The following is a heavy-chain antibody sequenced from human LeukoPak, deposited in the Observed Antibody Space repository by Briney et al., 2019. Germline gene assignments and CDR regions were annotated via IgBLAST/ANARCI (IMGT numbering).Heavy chain of an antibody. D-gene: IGHD1/OR15-1a*01. CDR1: GFTFSGYW. CDR3: ARDPRNKGFDP. Sequence: TGGSLRLSCAASGFTFSGYWMHWARQSPGKGLVWVSCINGDGSDTRYADSVKGRFTISRDNAKNTLYLQMNRLRVEDTAVYYCARDPRNKGFDPWGQGTLVTVSS. J-gene: IGHJ5*02. V-gene: IGHV3-74*01. CDR2: INGDGSDT.